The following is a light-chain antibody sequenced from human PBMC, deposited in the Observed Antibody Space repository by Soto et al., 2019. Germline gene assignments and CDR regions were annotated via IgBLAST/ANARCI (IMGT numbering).Light chain of an antibody. Sequence: QSALTQPPSASGSPGQSVTISCIGTSSDVGGYNYVSWYQQHPGKAPKLMINEVSKRPSGVPDRFSGSKSGDTASLTVSGLQAEDEADYYCCSYAGSNNRVFGGGTKVTVL. CDR1: SSDVGGYNY. V-gene: IGLV2-8*01. CDR2: EVS. J-gene: IGLJ3*02. CDR3: CSYAGSNNRV.